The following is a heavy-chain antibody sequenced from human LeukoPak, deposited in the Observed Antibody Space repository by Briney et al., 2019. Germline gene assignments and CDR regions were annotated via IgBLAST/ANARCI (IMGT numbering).Heavy chain of an antibody. CDR3: ARDIKGIDYYDSSGYSPVD. V-gene: IGHV3-53*01. J-gene: IGHJ4*02. D-gene: IGHD3-22*01. CDR2: IYSDASA. CDR1: GFSVSSNY. Sequence: GGFLRLSCAASGFSVSSNYMSWVRQAPGKGLEWVSDIYSDASAYYADSVKGRFTISRDNSKNTVYLQMNSLRAEDTAVYYCARDIKGIDYYDSSGYSPVDWGQGTLVTVSS.